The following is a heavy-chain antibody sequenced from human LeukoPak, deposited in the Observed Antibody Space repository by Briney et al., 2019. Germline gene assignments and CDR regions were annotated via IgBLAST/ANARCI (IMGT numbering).Heavy chain of an antibody. D-gene: IGHD6-13*01. CDR1: GSTFSDYA. Sequence: GGSLRLSCAASGSTFSDYAMNWVRQAPGKGLEWISYISSSSSNIYYADSVRGRFTISRDNAKNSLYLEMNSLRAEDTAVYYCANLFASSWSVDYWGRGTLVTVSS. V-gene: IGHV3-48*04. J-gene: IGHJ4*02. CDR2: ISSSSSNI. CDR3: ANLFASSWSVDY.